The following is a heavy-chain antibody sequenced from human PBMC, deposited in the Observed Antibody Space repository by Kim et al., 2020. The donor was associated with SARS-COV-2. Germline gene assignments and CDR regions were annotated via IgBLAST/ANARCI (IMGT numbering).Heavy chain of an antibody. V-gene: IGHV3-73*01. CDR1: GFPFSDSA. CDR2: IRRKANNYAT. D-gene: IGHD3-22*01. Sequence: GGSLRLSCAASGFPFSDSAIHWVRQASGKGLEWIGRIRRKANNYATVYPASVKARFTISRDDSKNSANLQMNSLKTEAPAVYSCAILRSGYSGGDDAFDIWGERATFTVSA. J-gene: IGHJ3*02. CDR3: AILRSGYSGGDDAFDI.